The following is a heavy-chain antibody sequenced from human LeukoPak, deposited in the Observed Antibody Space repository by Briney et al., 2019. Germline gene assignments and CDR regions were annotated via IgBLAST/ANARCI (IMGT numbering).Heavy chain of an antibody. CDR2: ISAYNGNT. V-gene: IGHV1-18*01. Sequence: ASVKVSCKASGYSFTNYGFNWVRQAPGQGPEWMGWISAYNGNTNYAQKLQGRVTMTTDTYTTTAYMELRSLRSDDTAVYYCARDSSGYPRDASDYWGQGTLVTVSS. D-gene: IGHD3-22*01. J-gene: IGHJ4*02. CDR1: GYSFTNYG. CDR3: ARDSSGYPRDASDY.